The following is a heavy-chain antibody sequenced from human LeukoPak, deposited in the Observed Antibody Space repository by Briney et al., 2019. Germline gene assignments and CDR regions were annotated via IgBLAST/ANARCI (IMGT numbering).Heavy chain of an antibody. CDR1: GFTFSSYG. V-gene: IGHV3-33*01. D-gene: IGHD2-2*01. CDR3: ARDTRYCSSTSCYYYYGMDV. J-gene: IGHJ6*02. CDR2: IWYDGSNK. Sequence: AGGSLRLSCAASGFTFSSYGMHWVRQAPGKGLEWVAVIWYDGSNKYYADSAKGRFTISRDNSKNTLYLQMNSLRAEDTAVYYCARDTRYCSSTSCYYYYGMDVWGQGTTVTVSS.